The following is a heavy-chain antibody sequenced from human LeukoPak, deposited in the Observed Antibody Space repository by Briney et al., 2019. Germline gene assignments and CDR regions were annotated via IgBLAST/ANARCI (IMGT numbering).Heavy chain of an antibody. V-gene: IGHV1-2*02. CDR3: ARGSSIVTSTIDWFDP. CDR1: GYTFTGYY. D-gene: IGHD1-26*01. CDR2: LNPNSGGT. Sequence: ASVKVSCNSSGYTFTGYYMHWVRQAPGQGLEWMGWLNPNSGGTHYAQKFQGRVTMTRDTSINTAYMELSRLRSDDTAIYYCARGSSIVTSTIDWFDPWGQGALVAVSS. J-gene: IGHJ5*02.